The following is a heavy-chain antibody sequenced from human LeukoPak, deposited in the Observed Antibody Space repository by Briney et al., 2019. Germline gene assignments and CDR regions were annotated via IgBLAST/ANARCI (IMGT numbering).Heavy chain of an antibody. V-gene: IGHV3-48*02. D-gene: IGHD6-19*01. Sequence: PGGSLRLSCAASGFTFSSYAMSWVRQAPGKGLEWVSYISTTSSTIYYADSVKGRFTMSRDNAKSSLYLQMDSLRDEDTAVYYCARGKEKWLDHFDYWGQGSLVTVSS. CDR3: ARGKEKWLDHFDY. J-gene: IGHJ4*02. CDR2: ISTTSSTI. CDR1: GFTFSSYA.